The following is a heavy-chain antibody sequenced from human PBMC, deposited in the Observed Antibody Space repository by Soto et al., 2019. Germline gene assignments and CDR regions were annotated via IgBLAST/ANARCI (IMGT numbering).Heavy chain of an antibody. CDR3: ARTRGYSYGRDAFDI. D-gene: IGHD5-18*01. V-gene: IGHV3-11*06. CDR2: ISSSSSYT. CDR1: GFTFIDYY. Sequence: PGGSLRLSCAASGFTFIDYYMSWIRQAPGKGLEWVSYISSSSSYTNYADSVKGRFTISRDNAKNSLYLQMNSLRAEDTAVYYCARTRGYSYGRDAFDIWGQGTMVTVSS. J-gene: IGHJ3*02.